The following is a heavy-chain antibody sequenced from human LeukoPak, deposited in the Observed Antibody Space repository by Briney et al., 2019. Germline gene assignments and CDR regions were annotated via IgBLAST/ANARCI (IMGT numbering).Heavy chain of an antibody. CDR1: GGSISSSSYY. Sequence: PSETLSLTCTVSGGSISSSSYYWGWIRQPPGKGLEWIGSIYCSGSTYYNPSLKSRVTISVDTSKNQFSLKLSSVTAADTAVYYCARRVVVASYYYYGMDVWGQGTTVTVSS. CDR2: IYCSGST. CDR3: ARRVVVASYYYYGMDV. D-gene: IGHD2-15*01. J-gene: IGHJ6*02. V-gene: IGHV4-39*01.